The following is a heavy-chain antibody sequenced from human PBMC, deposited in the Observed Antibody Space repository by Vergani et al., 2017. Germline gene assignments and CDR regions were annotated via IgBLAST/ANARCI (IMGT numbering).Heavy chain of an antibody. V-gene: IGHV4-39*07. CDR3: ARRPYFVVVPGEPATRAFDI. Sequence: QLQLQESGPGLVKPSETLSLTCTVSGGSISSSSYYWGWIRQPPGKGLEWIGSICYSGSTYYNPSLKSRVTISVDTSKNQFPLKLSSVTAADTAVYYCARRPYFVVVPGEPATRAFDIWGQGTMVTVSS. CDR2: ICYSGST. CDR1: GGSISSSSYY. D-gene: IGHD2-2*01. J-gene: IGHJ3*02.